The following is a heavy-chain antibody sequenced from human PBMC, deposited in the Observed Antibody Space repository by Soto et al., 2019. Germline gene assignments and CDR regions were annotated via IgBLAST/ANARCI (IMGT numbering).Heavy chain of an antibody. CDR1: GFTFSAFW. CDR3: ARVNTLTSAWPFDY. CDR2: INSDGSGT. V-gene: IGHV3-74*01. D-gene: IGHD6-19*01. J-gene: IGHJ4*02. Sequence: EVQLVESGGGLVQPGGSLRLSCEASGFTFSAFWMHWVRQAPGKGLEWVSRINSDGSGTTYADSVQGRFSISRDNAKNTVFLKMTGLRPEDTAVYYCARVNTLTSAWPFDYWGQGALVTVSS.